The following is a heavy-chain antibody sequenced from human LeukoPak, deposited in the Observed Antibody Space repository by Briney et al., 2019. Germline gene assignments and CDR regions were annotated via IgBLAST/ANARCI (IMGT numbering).Heavy chain of an antibody. Sequence: GGSLRLSCAASGFTFSSYWMSWVRQAPGKGLEWVSGISGSGDRIFYADSVKGRFTISRDNSKNTLYLQMNSLGAEDTAIYYCARGIVGVILHALEIWGQGTIVTVSS. CDR3: ARGIVGVILHALEI. CDR1: GFTFSSYW. J-gene: IGHJ3*02. D-gene: IGHD1-26*01. V-gene: IGHV3-23*01. CDR2: ISGSGDRI.